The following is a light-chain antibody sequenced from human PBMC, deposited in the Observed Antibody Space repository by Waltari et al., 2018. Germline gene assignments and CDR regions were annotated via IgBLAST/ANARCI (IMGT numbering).Light chain of an antibody. CDR1: QSITKY. Sequence: IQMTQSPSSLSASVRDRVTITCRASQSITKYLNWYQQKPGTAPKLLIYAASSLQAEVPSRFSGGGSGTDFTLTISSLQPEDFATYHCQQSYSKPWTFGQGTKVEI. V-gene: IGKV1-39*01. J-gene: IGKJ1*01. CDR2: AAS. CDR3: QQSYSKPWT.